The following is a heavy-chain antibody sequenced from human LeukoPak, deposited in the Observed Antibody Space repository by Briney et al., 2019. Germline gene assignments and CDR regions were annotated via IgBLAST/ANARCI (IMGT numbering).Heavy chain of an antibody. Sequence: RGSLRLSCAASGFTFSSYWMGWVRQAPGKGLEWVANIKQDGSEKYYVDSVKGRFTISRDNAKNSLYLQMNSLRAEDTAVYYCARAGRWLQSLFDYWGQGTLVTVSS. CDR1: GFTFSSYW. D-gene: IGHD5-24*01. CDR3: ARAGRWLQSLFDY. V-gene: IGHV3-7*01. J-gene: IGHJ4*02. CDR2: IKQDGSEK.